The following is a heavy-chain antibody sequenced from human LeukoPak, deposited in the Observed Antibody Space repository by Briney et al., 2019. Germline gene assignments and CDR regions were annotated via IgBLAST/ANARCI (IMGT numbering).Heavy chain of an antibody. CDR3: ASGSSGSSWDYYMDV. V-gene: IGHV4-30-4*02. D-gene: IGHD1-26*01. CDR1: GGSISSGDYY. CDR2: IYYSGST. J-gene: IGHJ6*03. Sequence: SETLSLTCTVSGGSISSGDYYWSWIRQAPGKGLEWIGYIYYSGSTYYNPSLKSRVTISVDTSKNQFSLKLSSVTAADTAVYYCASGSSGSSWDYYMDVWGKGTTVTVSS.